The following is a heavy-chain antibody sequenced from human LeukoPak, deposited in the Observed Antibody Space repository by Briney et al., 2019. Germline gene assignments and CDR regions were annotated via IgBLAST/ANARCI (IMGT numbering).Heavy chain of an antibody. CDR2: IIPIFGTA. CDR1: GGTFSSYA. V-gene: IGHV1-69*13. CDR3: ARTWTFNRDGYNHYYFDY. Sequence: ASVKVSCKASGGTFSSYAIRWVRQAPGQGLEWMGGIIPIFGTANYAQKFQGRVTITADESTSTAYMELSSLRSEDTAVYYCARTWTFNRDGYNHYYFDYWGQGTLVTVSS. D-gene: IGHD5-24*01. J-gene: IGHJ4*02.